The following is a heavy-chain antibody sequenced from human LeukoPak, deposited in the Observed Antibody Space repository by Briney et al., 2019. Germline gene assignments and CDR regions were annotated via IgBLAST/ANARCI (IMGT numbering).Heavy chain of an antibody. D-gene: IGHD2-2*01. Sequence: ASVKVSCKASGFTFTSYDINWVRQAPGQGLEGMGWMNPNSGNTRYAQKVQGRITMTRDTSISTAYMELSSLRSEDTAVYYCARDEYCSSTSCYFGYWGQGALVTVSS. J-gene: IGHJ4*02. CDR3: ARDEYCSSTSCYFGY. V-gene: IGHV1-8*01. CDR1: GFTFTSYD. CDR2: MNPNSGNT.